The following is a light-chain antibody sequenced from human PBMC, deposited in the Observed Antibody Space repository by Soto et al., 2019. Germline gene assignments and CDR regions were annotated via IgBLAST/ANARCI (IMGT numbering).Light chain of an antibody. CDR2: GGS. V-gene: IGKV3-20*01. CDR1: QSVTSNY. J-gene: IGKJ4*01. CDR3: QLYGYSPLT. Sequence: EIVLTQSPGTLSLSPGERATLSCRASQSVTSNYLAWYQQKPGQAPRLLIYGGSSRATGIPDRFSGSGSGTEFTLTISRLEPEDFAVYYCQLYGYSPLTFGGGTKVEIK.